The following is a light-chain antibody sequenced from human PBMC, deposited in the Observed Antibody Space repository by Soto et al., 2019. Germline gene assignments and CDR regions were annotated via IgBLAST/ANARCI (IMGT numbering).Light chain of an antibody. Sequence: DIQLTQSPSFLSASVGDRVTITCRASQNISSYLAWYQQKPGKAPKLLIYAASTLQSGVPSRFSGSGSGTEFTLTISSLQPEDFATHYCQQLNSFDDVTFGPGTKVDIK. CDR1: QNISSY. V-gene: IGKV1-9*01. CDR3: QQLNSFDDVT. J-gene: IGKJ3*01. CDR2: AAS.